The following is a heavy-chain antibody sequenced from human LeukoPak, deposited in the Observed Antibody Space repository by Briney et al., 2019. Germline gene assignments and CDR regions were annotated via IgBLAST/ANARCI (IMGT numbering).Heavy chain of an antibody. CDR3: ARDERYCNGDNHYPDLGY. Sequence: GASVKVSCKASGYTFTGYYMFWVRQAPGQGLEWMGWIYPNTGATKYGQNFQGRVTLTRDTSIRTTFMELSSLRSDDTAVYYCARDERYCNGDNHYPDLGYWGQGTLVTVSS. J-gene: IGHJ4*02. CDR1: GYTFTGYY. D-gene: IGHD2-15*01. V-gene: IGHV1-2*02. CDR2: IYPNTGAT.